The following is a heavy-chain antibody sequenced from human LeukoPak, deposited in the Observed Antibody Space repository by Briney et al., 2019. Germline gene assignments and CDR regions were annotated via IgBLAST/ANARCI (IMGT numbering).Heavy chain of an antibody. V-gene: IGHV3-66*01. CDR1: GFTVSSNY. CDR3: ARDFGQSYGMDV. CDR2: IYTGGST. Sequence: QSGGSLRLSCAASGFTVSSNYMSWVRQAPGKGLEWVSAIYTGGSTYYAGSVKGRFTISRDNAKNSLYLQMNSLRAEDTAVYYCARDFGQSYGMDVWGQGTTVTVSS. J-gene: IGHJ6*02. D-gene: IGHD3-3*01.